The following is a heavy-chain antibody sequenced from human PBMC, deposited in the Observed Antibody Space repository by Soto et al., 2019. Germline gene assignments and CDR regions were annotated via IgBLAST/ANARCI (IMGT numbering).Heavy chain of an antibody. V-gene: IGHV4-31*03. D-gene: IGHD2-2*03. Sequence: PSETLSLTCRVSDGSISSGGYYWSWIRQHPGKGLEWIGYIYYSGSTYYNPSLKSRVTISVDTSKNQFSLKLSSVTAADTAVYYCARVVLDIVVVPAVIYDAFDIWGQGTMVTVSS. CDR1: DGSISSGGYY. CDR3: ARVVLDIVVVPAVIYDAFDI. J-gene: IGHJ3*02. CDR2: IYYSGST.